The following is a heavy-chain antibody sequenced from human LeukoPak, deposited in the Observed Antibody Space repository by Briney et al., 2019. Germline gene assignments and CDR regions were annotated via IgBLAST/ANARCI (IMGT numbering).Heavy chain of an antibody. CDR3: AKDKAYCGGGTCRQDYCGLDV. D-gene: IGHD2-21*01. CDR1: GFNFDDYA. CDR2: TNWDGNNI. J-gene: IGHJ6*02. V-gene: IGHV3-9*01. Sequence: PGGSLRLSCAASGFNFDDYAMHWVRQVPGKGLEWVSGTNWDGNNIGYADSVKGRFPISRDNAKSSLYLQMNSLRTEDTAFYFCAKDKAYCGGGTCRQDYCGLDVWGQGTTVTVSS.